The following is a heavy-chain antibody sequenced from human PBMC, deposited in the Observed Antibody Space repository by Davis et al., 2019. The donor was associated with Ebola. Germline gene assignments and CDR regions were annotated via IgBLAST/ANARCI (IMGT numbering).Heavy chain of an antibody. CDR3: ARAQFPTTSDH. J-gene: IGHJ4*02. Sequence: AASVKVSCKASGYSFTNYGINWVRQAPGQGLEWMGWINPHNGNTNYAQNVQGRVIMTSDTATTTAYMEVGSLRSDDTAVYYCARAQFPTTSDHWGQGTLVTVSS. CDR2: INPHNGNT. V-gene: IGHV1-18*01. D-gene: IGHD1-1*01. CDR1: GYSFTNYG.